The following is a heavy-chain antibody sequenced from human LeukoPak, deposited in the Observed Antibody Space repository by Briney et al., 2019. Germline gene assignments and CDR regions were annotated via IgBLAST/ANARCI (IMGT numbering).Heavy chain of an antibody. CDR2: INHSGST. Sequence: SETLSLTCAVYGGSFSGYYWSWIRQPPGKGLEWIGEINHSGSTNYNPSLKSRVTISVHTSKNQFSLKLSSVTAADTAVYYCARGLVRGDWRGARCSNWFDPWGQGTLVTVSS. V-gene: IGHV4-34*01. CDR3: ARGLVRGDWRGARCSNWFDP. J-gene: IGHJ5*02. CDR1: GGSFSGYY. D-gene: IGHD3-10*02.